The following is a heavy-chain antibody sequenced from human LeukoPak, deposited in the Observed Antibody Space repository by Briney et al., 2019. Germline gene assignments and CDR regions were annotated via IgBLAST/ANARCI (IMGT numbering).Heavy chain of an antibody. V-gene: IGHV4-38-2*02. J-gene: IGHJ4*02. CDR1: GYSISSGYY. D-gene: IGHD1-26*01. Sequence: PSETLSLTCTVSGYSISSGYYWGWIRQPPGKGLEWIGNINHNENTYYNPSLKSRVTISVDTSKNQFSLKLSSVTAADTAVYYCARGGGDGGATFDYWGQGTLVTVSS. CDR3: ARGGGDGGATFDY. CDR2: INHNENT.